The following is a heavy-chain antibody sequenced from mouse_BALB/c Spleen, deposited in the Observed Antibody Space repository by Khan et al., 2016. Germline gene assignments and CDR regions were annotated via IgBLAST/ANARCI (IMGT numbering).Heavy chain of an antibody. Sequence: VQLQESGPGLVKPSQSLSLTCTVTGYSITTDYAWYWLRQFPGNKLEWMGYISHSGSTSYDPSLKSRFSITRDTSKNQFFLQLDSVTTEDTATDYCARDNYGSSYGDYWGQGTTLTVSS. CDR3: ARDNYGSSYGDY. V-gene: IGHV3-2*02. D-gene: IGHD1-1*01. J-gene: IGHJ2*01. CDR2: ISHSGST. CDR1: GYSITTDYA.